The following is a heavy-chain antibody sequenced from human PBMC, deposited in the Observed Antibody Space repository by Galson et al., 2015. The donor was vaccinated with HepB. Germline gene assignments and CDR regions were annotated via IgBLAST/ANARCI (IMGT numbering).Heavy chain of an antibody. V-gene: IGHV5-51*01. CDR2: IYPGDSDT. D-gene: IGHD3-22*01. CDR1: GYSFTSYW. J-gene: IGHJ4*02. Sequence: QSGAEVKKPGESLKISCKGSGYSFTSYWIGWVRQMPGKGLEWMGIIYPGDSDTRYSPSFQGQVTISADKSISTAYLQWSSLKASDTAMYYCARSGPTYYYDSSGYQPTDWGQGTLVTVSS. CDR3: ARSGPTYYYDSSGYQPTD.